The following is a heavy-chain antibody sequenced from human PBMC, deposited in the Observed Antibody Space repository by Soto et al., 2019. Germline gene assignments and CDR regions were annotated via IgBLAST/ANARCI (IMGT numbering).Heavy chain of an antibody. CDR2: ISASGGST. CDR3: ARPPFPGCINAICYPLDF. Sequence: GGSLRLSCAASGFTFSNYAMNWVRQAPGKGLEWVSGISASGGSTNYADSVKGRFTISRDNSKNTLYLQMNSLRAEDTAVYYCARPPFPGCINAICYPLDFWGQGALVTVSS. J-gene: IGHJ4*02. V-gene: IGHV3-23*01. CDR1: GFTFSNYA. D-gene: IGHD2-8*01.